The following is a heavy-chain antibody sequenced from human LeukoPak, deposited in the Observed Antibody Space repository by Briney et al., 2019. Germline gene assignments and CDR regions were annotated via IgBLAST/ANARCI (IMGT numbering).Heavy chain of an antibody. Sequence: GRSLRLSCAASGFTFSSYGMHWVRQAPGKGLEWVANIKQDGSEKYYVDSVKGRFTISRDNAKNSLYLQMNSLRAEDTAVYYCARDVSGYSDFDYWGQGTLVTVSS. CDR3: ARDVSGYSDFDY. V-gene: IGHV3-7*01. CDR1: GFTFSSYG. D-gene: IGHD5-18*01. J-gene: IGHJ4*02. CDR2: IKQDGSEK.